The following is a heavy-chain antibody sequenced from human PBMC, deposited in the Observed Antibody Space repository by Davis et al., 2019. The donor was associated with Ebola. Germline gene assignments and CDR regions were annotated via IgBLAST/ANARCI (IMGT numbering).Heavy chain of an antibody. CDR2: IYPGNSDT. CDR1: RYSFTSHW. Sequence: KVSCKGSRYSFTSHWIGWVRQMPGKGLEWMGIIYPGNSDTRYSPSFQGQVTISADTSITTAYLQWSSLKASDTAMYFCARRGNFSNEYFDYWGQGTMVAVSS. D-gene: IGHD4-11*01. CDR3: ARRGNFSNEYFDY. J-gene: IGHJ4*02. V-gene: IGHV5-51*01.